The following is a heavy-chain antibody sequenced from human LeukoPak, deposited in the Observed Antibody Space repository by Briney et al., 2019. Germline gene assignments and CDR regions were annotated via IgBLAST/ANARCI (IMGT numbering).Heavy chain of an antibody. CDR2: IYSSGTT. J-gene: IGHJ6*02. V-gene: IGHV3-66*01. CDR3: ARGSRDYVYGMDV. Sequence: GGSLRLSRAASGFTVSNNYMSWLRQAPGKGLEWVSVIYSSGTTNDADSVGGRFTSSRDNSKNTLYLQMNSLRAEDTAVYYCARGSRDYVYGMDVWGQGTTVTVSS. CDR1: GFTVSNNY. D-gene: IGHD4-17*01.